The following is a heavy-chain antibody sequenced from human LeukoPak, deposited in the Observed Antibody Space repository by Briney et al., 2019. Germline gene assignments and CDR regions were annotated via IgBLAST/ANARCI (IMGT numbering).Heavy chain of an antibody. D-gene: IGHD6-25*01. V-gene: IGHV4-34*01. CDR3: ARVTNIAAVDY. Sequence: SETLSLTCAVYGGSFSGYYWSWIRQPPGKGLEWIGEINHSGSTNYNPSLKSRVTISVDTSKNQFSLKLSSVTAADTAVYYCARVTNIAAVDYWGQGTLVTVSS. J-gene: IGHJ4*02. CDR2: INHSGST. CDR1: GGSFSGYY.